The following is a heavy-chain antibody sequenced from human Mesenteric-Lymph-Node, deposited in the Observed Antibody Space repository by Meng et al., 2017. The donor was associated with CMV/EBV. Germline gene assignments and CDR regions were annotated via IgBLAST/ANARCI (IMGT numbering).Heavy chain of an antibody. Sequence: GESLKISCAASGFTFGRYAIHWVRQAPGKGLEWVAVISYDGSHKYYADPVKGRFTISRDNSKNTMDLQMNSLRAEDTAVYYCARGGRGYDFWSGHDYGGQGTLGTVSS. V-gene: IGHV3-30*04. CDR3: ARGGRGYDFWSGHDY. D-gene: IGHD3-3*01. J-gene: IGHJ4*02. CDR2: ISYDGSHK. CDR1: GFTFGRYA.